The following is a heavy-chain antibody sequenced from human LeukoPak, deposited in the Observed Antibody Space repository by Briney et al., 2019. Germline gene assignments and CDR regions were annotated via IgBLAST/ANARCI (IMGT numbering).Heavy chain of an antibody. D-gene: IGHD3-10*01. CDR2: MNPNSGNT. V-gene: IGHV1-8*01. CDR3: ARGLRTMVRGVNSRRFDP. J-gene: IGHJ5*02. Sequence: ASVKVSCKASGYTFTSYEINWVRQATGQGLEWMGWMNPNSGNTGYAQKFQGRVSMTRNTSISTAYMELSSLRSEDTAVYYCARGLRTMVRGVNSRRFDPWGQGTLVTVSS. CDR1: GYTFTSYE.